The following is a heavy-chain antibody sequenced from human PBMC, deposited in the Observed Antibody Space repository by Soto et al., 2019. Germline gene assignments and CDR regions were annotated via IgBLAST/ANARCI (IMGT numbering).Heavy chain of an antibody. CDR1: GGSISSGGYY. CDR2: IYYSGST. CDR3: ASRYRDFYYATSGYYRD. D-gene: IGHD3-22*01. V-gene: IGHV4-31*03. Sequence: PSETLSLTCTVSGGSISSGGYYWSWIRQHPGKGLEWIGYIYYSGSTYYNPSLKSRVTISVDTSKNQFSLKLSSVTAADTAVYYCASRYRDFYYATSGYYRDWGQGTLVPVSS. J-gene: IGHJ1*01.